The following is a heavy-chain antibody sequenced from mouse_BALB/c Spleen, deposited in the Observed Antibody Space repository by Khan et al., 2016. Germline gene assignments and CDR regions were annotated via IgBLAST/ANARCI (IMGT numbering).Heavy chain of an antibody. CDR3: ARPAYYGNYWYFGV. V-gene: IGHV4-1*02. J-gene: IGHJ1*01. CDR1: GFDFSRYW. CDR2: INPDSSTI. D-gene: IGHD2-10*01. Sequence: EMELVASGGGLVQPGGSLKLSCAASGFDFSRYWMSWVRQAPGKGLEWIGEINPDSSTINYTPSLKDKFIISRDNAKNTLYLQMSKVRSEDTALXCCARPAYYGNYWYFGVWSAGTTVTVSS.